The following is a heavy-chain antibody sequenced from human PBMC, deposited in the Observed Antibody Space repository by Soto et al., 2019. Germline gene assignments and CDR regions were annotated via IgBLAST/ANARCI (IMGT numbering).Heavy chain of an antibody. Sequence: QVQLVQSRAEVKKPGASVNVSCKASGYTFTDYYIYWLRQAPGHGLEWMGWINPNSGATNYAHNFQGRVTMTRDTSFRAAYIELSRLSSDDTAVYYCAKDQGGYMVSGMDVWGQGTTVTVSS. CDR2: INPNSGAT. V-gene: IGHV1-2*02. D-gene: IGHD2-2*02. CDR1: GYTFTDYY. CDR3: AKDQGGYMVSGMDV. J-gene: IGHJ6*02.